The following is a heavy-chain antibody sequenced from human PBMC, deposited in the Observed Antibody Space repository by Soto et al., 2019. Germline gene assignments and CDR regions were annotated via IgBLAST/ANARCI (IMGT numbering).Heavy chain of an antibody. CDR2: INPNTGGT. CDR3: ARAGGEGITMFGMVPTPQFDP. Sequence: ASVKVSCKASGYTLTRYYMHWVRQAPGQGLEWMGWINPNTGGTKYTQKFPGRVTMTRDTHITTAYMEVSRLRSDATAVYYCARAGGEGITMFGMVPTPQFDPWGQGTPVTVS. V-gene: IGHV1-2*02. CDR1: GYTLTRYY. J-gene: IGHJ5*02. D-gene: IGHD3-3*01.